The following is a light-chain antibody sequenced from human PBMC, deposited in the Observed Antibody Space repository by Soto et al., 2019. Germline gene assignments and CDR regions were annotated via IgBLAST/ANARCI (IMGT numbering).Light chain of an antibody. CDR1: QSVSHD. CDR2: GAS. J-gene: IGKJ1*01. V-gene: IGKV3-15*01. Sequence: EIVLTQSPATLSVSPGGRATLSCRASQSVSHDLAWYQHRPGQTPRLIIYGASTTATGIPARFGGSGSGTEFTLTIDSLQSEDFAVYYCLHYKDWPRWTFGQGTKVDIK. CDR3: LHYKDWPRWT.